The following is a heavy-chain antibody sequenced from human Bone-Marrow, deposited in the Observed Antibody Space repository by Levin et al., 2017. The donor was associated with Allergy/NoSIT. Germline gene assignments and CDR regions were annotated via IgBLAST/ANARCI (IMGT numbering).Heavy chain of an antibody. CDR3: ARGNYDFWSGNYHSFDY. D-gene: IGHD3-3*01. CDR2: VYPTDSSA. CDR1: GYTFTNHW. Sequence: VASVKVSCKGSGYTFTNHWIGWVRQVPGKGLEWMGIVYPTDSSATYGPSFQGQVTMSVDKSISTAYLQWSRLQASDTAIYYCARGNYDFWSGNYHSFDYWGQGTLLSVSS. J-gene: IGHJ4*02. V-gene: IGHV5-51*01.